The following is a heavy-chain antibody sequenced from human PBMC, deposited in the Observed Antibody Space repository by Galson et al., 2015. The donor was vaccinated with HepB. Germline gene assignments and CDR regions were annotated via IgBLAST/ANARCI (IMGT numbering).Heavy chain of an antibody. CDR2: IYPGDSDT. J-gene: IGHJ3*01. V-gene: IGHV5-51*01. CDR1: GYSFTGYW. Sequence: QSGAEVKKPGESLTISCKGSGYSFTGYWIGWVRQMPGKGLEWMGIIYPGDSDTRYSPSFQGQVSFSADKSLSTAYLQWDSLAASHTAMSFSVRHSISTGTTGPPLYALYVWGQETVVSVSS. D-gene: IGHD1-1*01. CDR3: VRHSISTGTTGPPLYALYV.